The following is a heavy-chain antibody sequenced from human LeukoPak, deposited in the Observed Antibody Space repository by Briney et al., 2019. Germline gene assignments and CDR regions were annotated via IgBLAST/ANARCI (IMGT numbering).Heavy chain of an antibody. Sequence: GGSLRLSCAASGFDLNTYEMNWVRQAPGKGLEWIADITISGHTKNYADSVKGRFTISRDNARTSLYLQMNSLRVEDTGLYYCARGDPHADLSGQGTLVTVSS. V-gene: IGHV3-48*03. CDR2: ITISGHTK. CDR3: ARGDPHADL. CDR1: GFDLNTYE. J-gene: IGHJ5*02.